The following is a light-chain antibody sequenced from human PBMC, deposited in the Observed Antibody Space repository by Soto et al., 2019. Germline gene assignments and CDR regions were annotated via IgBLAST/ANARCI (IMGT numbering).Light chain of an antibody. CDR2: GAS. Sequence: EIVLTQSPGTLSLSPGGEATLSCRASQSVDSNYLAWYQQKHGQAPRLLIYGASSRATGIPDRFSGSVSGTDCTITISRLETEDVAVYYCQQSGSTPWTFGQGTKVDI. CDR1: QSVDSNY. CDR3: QQSGSTPWT. J-gene: IGKJ1*01. V-gene: IGKV3-20*01.